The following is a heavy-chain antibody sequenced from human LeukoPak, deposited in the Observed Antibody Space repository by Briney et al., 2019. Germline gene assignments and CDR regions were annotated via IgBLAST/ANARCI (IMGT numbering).Heavy chain of an antibody. V-gene: IGHV1-2*02. CDR3: ARDSELLWFGELLNAFDI. CDR1: GYTFTGYY. J-gene: IGHJ3*02. CDR2: INPNSGGT. D-gene: IGHD3-10*01. Sequence: PEASVKVSCKASGYTFTGYYMHWVRQAPGQGLEWMGWINPNSGGTNYAQKFQGRVTMTRDTSISTAYMELSRLRSDDTAVYYCARDSELLWFGELLNAFDIWGQGTMVTVSS.